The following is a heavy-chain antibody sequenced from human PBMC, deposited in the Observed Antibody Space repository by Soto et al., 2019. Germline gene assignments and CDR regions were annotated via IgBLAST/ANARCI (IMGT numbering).Heavy chain of an antibody. CDR2: ISHDGTEK. D-gene: IGHD3-3*01. CDR3: AKGRLLEWLVLNY. J-gene: IGHJ4*02. Sequence: QVQLVESGGGVVQPGRSLRLSCAASGFTFSSYGMHWVRQAPGKGLEWVAIISHDGTEKYYADSVKGRFTIFRDNSVNTLYLQMNSLRAEDTAVYYCAKGRLLEWLVLNYWGQGTLVTVSS. CDR1: GFTFSSYG. V-gene: IGHV3-30*18.